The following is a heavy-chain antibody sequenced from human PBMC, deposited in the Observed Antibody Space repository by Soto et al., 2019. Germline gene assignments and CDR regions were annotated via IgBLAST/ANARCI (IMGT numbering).Heavy chain of an antibody. CDR1: GGTFSSYA. CDR3: ARAMIGSNYYYYCGMDV. D-gene: IGHD3-22*01. Sequence: SVKVSCKASGGTFSSYAISWVRQAPGQGLEWMGGIIPIFGTANYAQKFQGRVTITADESTSTAYMELSSLRSEDTAVYYCARAMIGSNYYYYCGMDVWGQGTTVTVSS. V-gene: IGHV1-69*13. CDR2: IIPIFGTA. J-gene: IGHJ6*02.